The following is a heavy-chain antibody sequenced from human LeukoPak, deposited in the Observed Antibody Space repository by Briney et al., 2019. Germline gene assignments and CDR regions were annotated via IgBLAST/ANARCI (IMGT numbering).Heavy chain of an antibody. CDR2: IGGSGGST. V-gene: IGHV3-23*01. D-gene: IGHD3-10*01. CDR3: ARCRIGELSTFDY. Sequence: GGSLRLSCAASGFTFSSYAMSWVRQAPGRGLEWVSAIGGSGGSTYYSDSAKGRFTISRDNSKNTLYPQMNSLRAEDTAVYYCARCRIGELSTFDYWGQGTLVTVSS. J-gene: IGHJ4*02. CDR1: GFTFSSYA.